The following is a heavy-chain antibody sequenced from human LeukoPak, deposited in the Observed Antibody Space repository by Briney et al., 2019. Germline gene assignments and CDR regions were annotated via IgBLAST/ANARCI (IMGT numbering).Heavy chain of an antibody. CDR2: IIPIFGTA. Sequence: SVKVSCKASGGTFSSYAISWVRQAPGQGLEWMGGIIPIFGTANYAQKFQGRVTTTADESTSTAYMELSSLRSEDTAVYYCARAVLGDIVVVVATNGMDVWGQGTTATVSS. J-gene: IGHJ6*02. CDR3: ARAVLGDIVVVVATNGMDV. CDR1: GGTFSSYA. D-gene: IGHD2-15*01. V-gene: IGHV1-69*13.